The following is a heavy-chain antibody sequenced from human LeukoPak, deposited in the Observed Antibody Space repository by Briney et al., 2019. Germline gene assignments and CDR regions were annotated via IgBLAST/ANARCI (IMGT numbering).Heavy chain of an antibody. CDR3: ARDPGYCSSTSCRINWFGP. V-gene: IGHV3-21*01. CDR2: ISIISSYI. D-gene: IGHD2-2*01. Sequence: GVSLRLSFAASGFSFSSYSMNWVHQAPDKGLEWVSSISIISSYIYYADSVKGRFTISRDNAKNSLYLPMNSLRAGDTAVYYCARDPGYCSSTSCRINWFGPWGQGTLVTVSS. J-gene: IGHJ5*02. CDR1: GFSFSSYS.